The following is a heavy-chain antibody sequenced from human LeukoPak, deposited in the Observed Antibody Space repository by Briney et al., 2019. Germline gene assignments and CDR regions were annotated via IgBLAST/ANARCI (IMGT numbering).Heavy chain of an antibody. J-gene: IGHJ1*01. CDR1: GFSLSSSAVG. D-gene: IGHD5-12*01. CDR3: ADRLGGYGWHEGYFQP. V-gene: IGHV2-5*02. Sequence: SGPTQVIPTQTLTLTYTFSGFSLSSSAVGVGWIRQPPGKSLEWLVLINLDDDKLYSPPLRCGLPITTDTYKHQVVLTMTKVNPADTATLCCADRLGGYGWHEGYFQPWGQGTLVTVSS. CDR2: INLDDDK.